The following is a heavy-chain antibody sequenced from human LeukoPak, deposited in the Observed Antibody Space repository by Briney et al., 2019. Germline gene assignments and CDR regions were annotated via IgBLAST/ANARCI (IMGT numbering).Heavy chain of an antibody. V-gene: IGHV5-10-1*01. D-gene: IGHD6-13*01. J-gene: IGHJ4*02. CDR1: GYRFSSYW. CDR2: IDPSDSYT. Sequence: GESLKISFKGSGYRFSSYWISWVRQMPGKGLEWMGRIDPSDSYTNYSPSFQGHVTISADRSISTAYLQWSSLNASDTAMYYCARTYSSSWYLGNWGQGTLVTVSS. CDR3: ARTYSSSWYLGN.